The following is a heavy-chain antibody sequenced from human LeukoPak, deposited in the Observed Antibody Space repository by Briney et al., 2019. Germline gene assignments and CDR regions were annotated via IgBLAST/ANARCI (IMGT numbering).Heavy chain of an antibody. D-gene: IGHD2-2*01. CDR2: IKQDGSEK. CDR3: AKDRFDIVVVPAAYYYGMDV. CDR1: GFTFSSYW. J-gene: IGHJ6*02. Sequence: GGSLRLSCAASGFTFSSYWMSWVRQAPGKGLEWVANIKQDGSEKYYVDSVKGRFTISRDNAKNSLYLQMNSLRAEDTAVYYCAKDRFDIVVVPAAYYYGMDVWGQGTTVTVSS. V-gene: IGHV3-7*01.